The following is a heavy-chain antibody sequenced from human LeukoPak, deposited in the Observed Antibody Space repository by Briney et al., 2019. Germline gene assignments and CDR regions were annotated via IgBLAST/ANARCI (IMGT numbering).Heavy chain of an antibody. Sequence: ASVKVSCKASGYTFTGSYMHWVRQAPGQGLEWMGWINPNSGGTNYAQKFQGRVTMTRDTSISTAYMELSRLRSDDTAVYYCARSGTTLLYYYYYYMDVWGKGTTVTVSS. D-gene: IGHD1-7*01. CDR2: INPNSGGT. V-gene: IGHV1-2*02. J-gene: IGHJ6*03. CDR1: GYTFTGSY. CDR3: ARSGTTLLYYYYYYMDV.